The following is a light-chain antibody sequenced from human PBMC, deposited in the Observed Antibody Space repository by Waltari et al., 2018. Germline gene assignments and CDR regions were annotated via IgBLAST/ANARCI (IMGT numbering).Light chain of an antibody. Sequence: HFALPQPPAASGPPGQRLIISCSGRGSNIGTDFVYWYQQFPGPAPKLLIYRSDQRASGVPDRFSGSKSGSSASLAISGLQSEDESLYYCAAWDDSLSAVVFGGGTQVTVL. V-gene: IGLV1-47*01. J-gene: IGLJ7*01. CDR1: GSNIGTDF. CDR3: AAWDDSLSAVV. CDR2: RSD.